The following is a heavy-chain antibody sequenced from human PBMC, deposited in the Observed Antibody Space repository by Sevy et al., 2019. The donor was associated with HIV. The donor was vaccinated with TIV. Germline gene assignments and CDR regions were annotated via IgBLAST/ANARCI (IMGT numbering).Heavy chain of an antibody. V-gene: IGHV1-18*04. J-gene: IGHJ4*02. D-gene: IGHD2-15*01. CDR2: IIAYNGNT. Sequence: ASVKVSFKASGYTFTNYGISWVRQAPGQRLEWMGWIIAYNGNTNYAQSLQGRVTMTTDTSTNTAYMELRSLRSDDTAVYFCAKDRGYCSVGNCYSDSWGQGTLVTVSS. CDR1: GYTFTNYG. CDR3: AKDRGYCSVGNCYSDS.